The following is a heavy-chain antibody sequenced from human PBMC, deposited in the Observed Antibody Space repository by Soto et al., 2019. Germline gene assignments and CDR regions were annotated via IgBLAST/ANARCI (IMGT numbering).Heavy chain of an antibody. J-gene: IGHJ6*03. CDR2: INHSGST. CDR1: GGSFSGYY. V-gene: IGHV4-34*01. CDR3: ARGRMVVAATPYYYYYMDV. Sequence: SETLSLTCAVYGGSFSGYYWSWIRQPPGKGLEWIGEINHSGSTNYNPSLKSRVTISVDTSKNQFSLKLSSVTAADTAVYYCARGRMVVAATPYYYYYMDVWGKGTTVTVSS. D-gene: IGHD2-15*01.